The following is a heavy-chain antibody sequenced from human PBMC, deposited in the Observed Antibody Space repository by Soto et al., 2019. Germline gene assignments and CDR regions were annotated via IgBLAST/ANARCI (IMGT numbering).Heavy chain of an antibody. CDR1: GGFITSDY. CDR2: IYYSGST. D-gene: IGHD3-9*01. J-gene: IGHJ6*02. V-gene: IGHV4-59*01. CDR3: ARDIFPGRMGMDV. Sequence: QVQLQESGPGLVKPSETLSLTCTVSGGFITSDYWTWIRQPPGKGLEWIGYIYYSGSTNYNPSLKSRATXSXAAXTTQFPLKLTSVTAADTAVYYCARDIFPGRMGMDVWGHGTTVTVSS.